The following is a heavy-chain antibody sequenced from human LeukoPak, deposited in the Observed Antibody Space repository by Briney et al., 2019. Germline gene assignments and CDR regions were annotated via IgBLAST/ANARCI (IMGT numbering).Heavy chain of an antibody. CDR1: GGSFSGYY. CDR3: AREVRGYSYGYRPTELYWYIDV. V-gene: IGHV4-34*01. CDR2: INHSGST. Sequence: SETLSLTCAVYGGSFSGYYWSWIRQPPGKGLEWIGEINHSGSTNYNPSLKSRVTISVDTSKNQFSLKLSSVTAADTAVYYCAREVRGYSYGYRPTELYWYIDVWGRGTLVTVSS. D-gene: IGHD5-18*01. J-gene: IGHJ2*01.